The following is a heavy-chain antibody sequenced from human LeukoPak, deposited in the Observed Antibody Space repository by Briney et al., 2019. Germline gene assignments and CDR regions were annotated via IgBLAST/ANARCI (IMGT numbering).Heavy chain of an antibody. V-gene: IGHV3-30*02. Sequence: PGESLRLSCAASGFPFSTYWMSWVRQAPGKGLEWVAFIRYDGSNKYYADSVKGRFTISRDDSKNMLYLQMNSLRAEDTAVYYCARESQSYDSSGSTFDYWGQGTLVTVSS. J-gene: IGHJ4*02. CDR1: GFPFSTYW. D-gene: IGHD3-22*01. CDR2: IRYDGSNK. CDR3: ARESQSYDSSGSTFDY.